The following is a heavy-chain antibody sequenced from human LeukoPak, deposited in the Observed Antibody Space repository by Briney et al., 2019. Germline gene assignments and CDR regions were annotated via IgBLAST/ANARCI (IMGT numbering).Heavy chain of an antibody. V-gene: IGHV4-30-4*01. J-gene: IGHJ5*02. Sequence: SETLSLTCTVSGGSISSGDYYWSWIRQPPGKGLEWFGYIYYSGSTYYNPSLKSRVTISVDTSKNQFSLKLSSVTAADTAVYYCARDGILNWFDPWGQGTLVAVSS. CDR3: ARDGILNWFDP. CDR2: IYYSGST. D-gene: IGHD1-26*01. CDR1: GGSISSGDYY.